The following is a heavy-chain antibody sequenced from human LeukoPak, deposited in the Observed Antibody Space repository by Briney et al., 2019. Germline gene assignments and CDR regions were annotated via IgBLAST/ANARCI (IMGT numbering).Heavy chain of an antibody. V-gene: IGHV1-8*01. CDR1: GYTFTSYD. D-gene: IGHD3-10*01. CDR3: ARVATVRGDIISPYY. CDR2: MNPNSGNT. Sequence: ASVKVSCKASGYTFTSYDINWVRQATGQGLEWMGWMNPNSGNTGYAQKFQGRVTMTRNTSISTAYMELSSLRSEDTAVYYCARVATVRGDIISPYYWGQGTLVTVSS. J-gene: IGHJ4*02.